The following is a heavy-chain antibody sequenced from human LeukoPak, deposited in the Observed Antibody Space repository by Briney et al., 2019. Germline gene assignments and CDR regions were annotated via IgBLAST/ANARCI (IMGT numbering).Heavy chain of an antibody. CDR2: IKQDGNEK. D-gene: IGHD4/OR15-4a*01. CDR3: ARDTLGEGEDANYAVYYFDY. J-gene: IGHJ4*02. Sequence: GGSLRLSCAASGFRFNTYWMSWVRQAPGKGLEWVANIKQDGNEKYYADSVKGRFTISRDNGKNSLDLQMDSLRADDTAVYYCARDTLGEGEDANYAVYYFDYWGQGTVVTVSS. V-gene: IGHV3-7*01. CDR1: GFRFNTYW.